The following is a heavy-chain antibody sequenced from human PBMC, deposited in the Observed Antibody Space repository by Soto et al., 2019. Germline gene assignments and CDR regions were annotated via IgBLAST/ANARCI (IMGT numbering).Heavy chain of an antibody. J-gene: IGHJ4*02. V-gene: IGHV3-30-3*01. CDR2: ISYDGSNK. Sequence: GGSLRLSCAASGFTFSSYAMHWVRQAPGKGLEWVAVISYDGSNKYYADSVKGRFTISRDNSKNTLYLQMNSLRAEDAAVYYCAREAHGDHPFLDYWGQGTLVTVSS. D-gene: IGHD3-10*01. CDR1: GFTFSSYA. CDR3: AREAHGDHPFLDY.